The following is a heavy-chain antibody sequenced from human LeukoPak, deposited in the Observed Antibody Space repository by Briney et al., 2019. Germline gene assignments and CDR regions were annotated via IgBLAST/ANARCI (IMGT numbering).Heavy chain of an antibody. D-gene: IGHD3-3*01. J-gene: IGHJ4*02. Sequence: GGSLRLSCAASGFTFSSYEMNWVRQAPGKGLEWVANIKQDGSEKYYVDSVKGRFTVSRDNAKNSLYLQMNSLRAEDTAVYFCTRDVLLHPGDDYWGQGTLVTVSS. CDR2: IKQDGSEK. V-gene: IGHV3-7*04. CDR3: TRDVLLHPGDDY. CDR1: GFTFSSYE.